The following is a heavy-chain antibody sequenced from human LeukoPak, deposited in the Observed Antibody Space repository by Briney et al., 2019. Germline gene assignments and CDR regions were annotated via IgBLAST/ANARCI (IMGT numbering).Heavy chain of an antibody. D-gene: IGHD2-2*01. V-gene: IGHV1-2*02. CDR1: GYTFTGYY. J-gene: IGHJ5*02. CDR3: ARGEIVVVPAAGEYNWFDP. Sequence: ASVKVSCKASGYTFTGYYMHWVRQAPGQGLEWMGWINPNSGGTNYAQKFQGRVTMTRDTSISTAYMELSRLRSDDTAVYYCARGEIVVVPAAGEYNWFDPWGQGTLVTVSS. CDR2: INPNSGGT.